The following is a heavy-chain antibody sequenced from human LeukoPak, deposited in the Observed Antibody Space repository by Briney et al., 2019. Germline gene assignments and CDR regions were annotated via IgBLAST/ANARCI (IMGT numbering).Heavy chain of an antibody. J-gene: IGHJ6*02. D-gene: IGHD4-11*01. CDR3: ARDYYSNLRAGMDV. V-gene: IGHV3-7*01. CDR2: IKQDGSEK. Sequence: PGGSLRLSCAASGFTFSSYWMSWIRQAPGKGLEWVANIKQDGSEKYYVDSVKGRFTISRDNAKNSLYLKRNSLRAEDTAVYYCARDYYSNLRAGMDVWGQGTTVTVSS. CDR1: GFTFSSYW.